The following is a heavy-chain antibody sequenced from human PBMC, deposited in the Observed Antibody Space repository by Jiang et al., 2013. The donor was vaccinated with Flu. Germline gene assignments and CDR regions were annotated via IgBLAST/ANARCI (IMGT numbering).Heavy chain of an antibody. D-gene: IGHD2-15*01. Sequence: PGLVKPSQTLSLTCTVSGGSISSGGYYWSWIRQHPGKGLEWIGYIYYSGSTYYNPSLKSRVTISVDTSKNQFSLKLSSATAADTAVYYCASGYCSGGSCYSYYYYGMDVWGQGTTVTVSS. V-gene: IGHV4-31*03. J-gene: IGHJ6*02. CDR1: GGSISSGGYY. CDR2: IYYSGST. CDR3: ASGYCSGGSCYSYYYYGMDV.